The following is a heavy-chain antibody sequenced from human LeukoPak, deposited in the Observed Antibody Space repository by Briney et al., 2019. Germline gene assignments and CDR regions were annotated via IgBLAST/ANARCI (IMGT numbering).Heavy chain of an antibody. CDR3: ARYYYDSSIYYYYLDC. J-gene: IGHJ4*02. D-gene: IGHD3-22*01. Sequence: SETLSLTCAVSGGSILTTNWWSWVRQPPGKGLEWIGEVHLSGASNYNPSLKSRVSMSIDNSKNQLSLKLTSVIAADTAVYYCARYYYDSSIYYYYLDCWGQGTLVTVSS. CDR1: GGSILTTNW. V-gene: IGHV4-4*02. CDR2: VHLSGAS.